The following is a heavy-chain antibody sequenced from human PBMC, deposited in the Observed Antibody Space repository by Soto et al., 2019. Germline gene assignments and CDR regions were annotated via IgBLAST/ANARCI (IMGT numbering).Heavy chain of an antibody. CDR2: MSPSSGNT. Sequence: QVQLVQSGAEVKKPGASVKVSCKASGYTFTTYEINWVRQVPGQGLEWMGWMSPSSGNTGYVDQFRGRVTMTSNTSMTTAYMELSSLRSEDTAVYNCARVGGQLFGDHGRDVWGQGTTVTVSS. D-gene: IGHD3-10*01. V-gene: IGHV1-8*01. CDR3: ARVGGQLFGDHGRDV. J-gene: IGHJ6*02. CDR1: GYTFTTYE.